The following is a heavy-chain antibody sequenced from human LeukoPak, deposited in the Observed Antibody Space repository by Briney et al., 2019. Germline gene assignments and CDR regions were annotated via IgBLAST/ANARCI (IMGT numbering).Heavy chain of an antibody. CDR1: GFTFTGYY. CDR2: INPSTGGT. V-gene: IGHV1-2*02. J-gene: IGHJ3*01. Sequence: ASVKVSCKTSGFTFTGYYIHWVRQAPGQRFEWLGWINPSTGGTDYAQNFQGRLTLTRDTSINTAYLELSSLRSDDTAVYYCARATGWSTVPTYDAFDVWGQGTMVTVSS. CDR3: ARATGWSTVPTYDAFDV. D-gene: IGHD4-17*01.